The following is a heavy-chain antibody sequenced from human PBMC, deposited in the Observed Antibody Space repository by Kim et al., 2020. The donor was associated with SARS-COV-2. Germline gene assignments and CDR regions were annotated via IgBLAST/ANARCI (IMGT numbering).Heavy chain of an antibody. Sequence: GGSLRLSCAASGFTFSRYAMTWVRQAPGKGLECVSGISGGGTSTYYADSVKGRFTISRDNSRNTLYLQMNSLRAEDTALYYCAKGYSGNYYGYFDYWGQGTLLTVSS. CDR2: ISGGGTST. J-gene: IGHJ4*02. D-gene: IGHD1-26*01. CDR3: AKGYSGNYYGYFDY. V-gene: IGHV3-23*01. CDR1: GFTFSRYA.